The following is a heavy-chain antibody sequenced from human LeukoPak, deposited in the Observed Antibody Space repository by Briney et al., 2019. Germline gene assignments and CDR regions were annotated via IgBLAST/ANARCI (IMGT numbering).Heavy chain of an antibody. CDR3: ARYDSRGSGCTLFDS. CDR2: IYHRGGTT. D-gene: IGHD3-16*01. J-gene: IGHJ5*01. Sequence: ASETLSLTCAVSGYPISTAYYWGWIRQTPGKGLEWIGRIYHRGGTTSYNPSLESRVSISGDTYKNQFTLRLASVTAADTAVYYCARYDSRGSGCTLFDSWGQGILVTISS. V-gene: IGHV4-38-2*01. CDR1: GYPISTAYY.